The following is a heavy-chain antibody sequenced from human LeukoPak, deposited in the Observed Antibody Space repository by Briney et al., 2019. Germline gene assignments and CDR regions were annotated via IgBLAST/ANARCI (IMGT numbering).Heavy chain of an antibody. CDR1: GFTFGDYA. Sequence: PGGSLRLSCTASGFTFGDYAMSWFRQAPGKGLEWVGFIRSKAYGGTTEYAASVKGRFTISRDDSKSIAYLQMNSLKTEDTAVYYCTRPKVAATPGWFDPWGQGTLVTVSP. CDR2: IRSKAYGGTT. CDR3: TRPKVAATPGWFDP. V-gene: IGHV3-49*03. D-gene: IGHD2-15*01. J-gene: IGHJ5*02.